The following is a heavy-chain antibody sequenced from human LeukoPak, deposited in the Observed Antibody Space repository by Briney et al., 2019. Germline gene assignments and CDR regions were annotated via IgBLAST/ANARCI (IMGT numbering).Heavy chain of an antibody. V-gene: IGHV1-69*13. J-gene: IGHJ4*02. CDR1: GYTFTSYD. CDR2: IIPIFGTA. D-gene: IGHD3-9*01. CDR3: AAGVDYDTNFDY. Sequence: ASVKVSCKASGYTFTSYDINWVRQATGQGLEWMGGIIPIFGTANYAQKFQGRVTITADESTSTAYMELSSLRSEDTAVYYCAAGVDYDTNFDYWGQGTLVTVSS.